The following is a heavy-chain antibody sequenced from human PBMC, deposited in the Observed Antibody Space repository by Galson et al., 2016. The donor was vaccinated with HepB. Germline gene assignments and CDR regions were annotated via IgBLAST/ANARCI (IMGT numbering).Heavy chain of an antibody. V-gene: IGHV4-31*03. D-gene: IGHD2-2*01. CDR3: ARGRAHYCSSTSCYLDGAFDI. CDR1: GGSISSGGYY. J-gene: IGHJ3*02. CDR2: IYYSGST. Sequence: TLSLTCTVSGGSISSGGYYWSWIRQHPGKGLEWIGYIYYSGSTYYNPSLKSRVTISVDTSKNQFSLKLSSVTAADTAVYYCARGRAHYCSSTSCYLDGAFDIWGQGTMVTVSS.